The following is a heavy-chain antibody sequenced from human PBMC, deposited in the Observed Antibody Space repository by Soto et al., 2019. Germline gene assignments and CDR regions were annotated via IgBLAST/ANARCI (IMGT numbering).Heavy chain of an antibody. CDR1: GFTFTDAW. J-gene: IGHJ4*02. CDR2: IKSNSDGGTT. CDR3: TTDFLFGGGRVRHYSDY. Sequence: GGSLRLSCTASGFTFTDAWMNWLRQTPEKGLEWVGRIKSNSDGGTTDYAAPVKDRFTISRDDSKSTLYLQMNSLGTDDTAVYYCTTDFLFGGGRVRHYSDYWGQGARVTVSS. D-gene: IGHD3-16*01. V-gene: IGHV3-15*07.